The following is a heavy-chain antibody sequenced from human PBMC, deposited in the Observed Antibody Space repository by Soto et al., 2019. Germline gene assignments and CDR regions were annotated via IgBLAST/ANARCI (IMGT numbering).Heavy chain of an antibody. CDR3: ASGPNWNDGPDY. D-gene: IGHD1-1*01. Sequence: QVQLQESGPGLVKPSETLSLTCTVSGGSINSYYWSWIRQPPGKGLEWIGYVYYSGSTNYNPSLMRRVTISVDTSRSQCSLKLSSVTAADTAVYYCASGPNWNDGPDYWGQGTLVTVSS. CDR1: GGSINSYY. J-gene: IGHJ4*02. CDR2: VYYSGST. V-gene: IGHV4-59*01.